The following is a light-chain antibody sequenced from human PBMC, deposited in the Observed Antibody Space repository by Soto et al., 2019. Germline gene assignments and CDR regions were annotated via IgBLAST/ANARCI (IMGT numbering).Light chain of an antibody. V-gene: IGLV2-8*01. CDR1: SSDVGGYYS. J-gene: IGLJ3*02. CDR2: EVT. Sequence: QSVLTQPPSASGSPGQSVTISCTGTSSDVGGYYSVSWYQQHPGKAPKLIIYEVTKRPSGVPDRFSASKSDNTASLTVSGLQAEDEADYYCSSYAGRSNLVFGGGTKLTVL. CDR3: SSYAGRSNLV.